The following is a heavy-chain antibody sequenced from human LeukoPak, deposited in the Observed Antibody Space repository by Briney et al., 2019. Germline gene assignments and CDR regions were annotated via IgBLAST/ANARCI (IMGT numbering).Heavy chain of an antibody. J-gene: IGHJ6*04. CDR2: IYSGGST. Sequence: GGSLRLSCAASGFTVSGNYMSWVRQAPGKGLDWVSVIYSGGSTYYADSVKGRLTISRDNAKNSLYLQMNSLRAEDTAVYYCAELGITMIGGVWGKGTTVTISS. V-gene: IGHV3-66*01. CDR3: AELGITMIGGV. D-gene: IGHD3-10*02. CDR1: GFTVSGNY.